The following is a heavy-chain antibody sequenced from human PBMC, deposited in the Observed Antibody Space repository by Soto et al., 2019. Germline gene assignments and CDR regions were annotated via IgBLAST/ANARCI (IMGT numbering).Heavy chain of an antibody. Sequence: SETLSLTCAVYGGSFSGYFWTWIRQPPGKGLEWIGEINHSGNTIYSPSLKSRVTISLDTSKNQFSLKLSSVTAADTAVYYCARMPYGSGPKSYYYYGMDVWGQGTTVTVSS. CDR1: GGSFSGYF. J-gene: IGHJ6*02. D-gene: IGHD3-10*01. CDR2: INHSGNT. V-gene: IGHV4-34*01. CDR3: ARMPYGSGPKSYYYYGMDV.